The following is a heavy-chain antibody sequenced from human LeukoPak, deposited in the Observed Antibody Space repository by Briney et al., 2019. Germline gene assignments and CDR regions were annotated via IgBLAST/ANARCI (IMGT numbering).Heavy chain of an antibody. D-gene: IGHD6-13*01. CDR2: INHSGGT. CDR3: ARVRAAAGTGYYYYYYMDV. CDR1: GGSFSGYY. Sequence: SETLSLTCAVYGGSFSGYYWSWIRQPPGKGLEWIGEINHSGGTNYNPSLKSRVTISVDTSKNQFSLKLSYVTAADTAVYYCARVRAAAGTGYYYYYYMDVWGKGTTVTVSS. V-gene: IGHV4-34*01. J-gene: IGHJ6*03.